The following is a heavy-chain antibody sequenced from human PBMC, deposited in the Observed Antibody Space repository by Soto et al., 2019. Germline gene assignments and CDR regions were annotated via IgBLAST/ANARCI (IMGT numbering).Heavy chain of an antibody. CDR2: IIPIFGTA. CDR3: ARAGYCSSTSCYLDY. D-gene: IGHD2-2*01. J-gene: IGHJ4*02. Sequence: SVKVSCKASGGTFSSYAISWVRQAPGQGLEWMGGIIPIFGTANYAQKFQGRVTITADKSTSTAYMGLSSLRSEDTAVYYCARAGYCSSTSCYLDYWGQGTLVTVSS. V-gene: IGHV1-69*06. CDR1: GGTFSSYA.